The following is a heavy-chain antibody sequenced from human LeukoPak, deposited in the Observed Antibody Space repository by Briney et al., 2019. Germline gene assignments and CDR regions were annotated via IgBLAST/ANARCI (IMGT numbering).Heavy chain of an antibody. V-gene: IGHV3-23*01. CDR3: AKDLFVVVTAIGDY. J-gene: IGHJ4*02. Sequence: PGGSLRLSCAASGFTFSSYAMSWVRQAPGKGLEWVSAISGSGGSTYYADSVKGRFTISRDNSKNTLYPQMNSLRAEDTAVYYCAKDLFVVVTAIGDYWGQGTLVTVSS. D-gene: IGHD2-21*02. CDR2: ISGSGGST. CDR1: GFTFSSYA.